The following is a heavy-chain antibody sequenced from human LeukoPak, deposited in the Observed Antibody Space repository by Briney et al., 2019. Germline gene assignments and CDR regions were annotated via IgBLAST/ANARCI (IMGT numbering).Heavy chain of an antibody. J-gene: IGHJ4*02. D-gene: IGHD3-22*01. V-gene: IGHV3-21*01. CDR3: ARGQLYYDSSGFDY. Sequence: GGSLRPSCAASGFTFSSYSMNWVRQAPGKGLEWVSSISSSSSYIYYVDSVKGRFTISRDNAKNSLYLQMNSLRAEDTAVYYCARGQLYYDSSGFDYWGQGTLVTVSS. CDR1: GFTFSSYS. CDR2: ISSSSSYI.